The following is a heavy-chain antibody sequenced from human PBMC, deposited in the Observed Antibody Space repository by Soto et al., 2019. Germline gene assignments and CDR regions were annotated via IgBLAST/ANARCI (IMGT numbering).Heavy chain of an antibody. CDR1: GFTFSSYS. Sequence: GTLRLSCAASGFTFSSYSMNWVRQAPGKGLEWVSYISSSSSTIYYADSVKGRFTISRDNAKNSLYLQMNSLRDEDTAVYYCASQLLFRMVYATDDAFDIWGQGTMFTVSS. J-gene: IGHJ3*02. CDR3: ASQLLFRMVYATDDAFDI. CDR2: ISSSSSTI. V-gene: IGHV3-48*02. D-gene: IGHD2-8*01.